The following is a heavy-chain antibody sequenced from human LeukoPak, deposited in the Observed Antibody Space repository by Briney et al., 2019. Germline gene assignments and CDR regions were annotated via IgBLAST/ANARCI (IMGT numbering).Heavy chain of an antibody. CDR3: SKDFVEYYSSRGYYSPFYY. J-gene: IGHJ4*02. D-gene: IGHD3-22*01. Sequence: GGSLRLSCAASGLAFSSYAMSWVRQAPGKGLEWVSGICDSGTSTYYGDSVKGRFTIFRDNSKNTMYLQMHSLRAEDAAVYYCSKDFVEYYSSRGYYSPFYYWGQGTLVTVAS. V-gene: IGHV3-23*01. CDR1: GLAFSSYA. CDR2: ICDSGTST.